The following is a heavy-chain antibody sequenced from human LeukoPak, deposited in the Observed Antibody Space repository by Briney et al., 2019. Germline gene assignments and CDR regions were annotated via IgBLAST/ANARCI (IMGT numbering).Heavy chain of an antibody. V-gene: IGHV1-69*04. CDR1: GGTFSSYA. CDR2: IIPILGIA. CDR3: ANIAAAGKGYYYGMDV. D-gene: IGHD6-13*01. J-gene: IGHJ6*02. Sequence: AASVKVSCKASGGTFSSYAISWVRQAPGQGLEWMGRIIPILGIANYAQKFQGRVTITADKSTSTAYMELSSLRSEDTAVYYRANIAAAGKGYYYGMDVWGQGTTVTVSS.